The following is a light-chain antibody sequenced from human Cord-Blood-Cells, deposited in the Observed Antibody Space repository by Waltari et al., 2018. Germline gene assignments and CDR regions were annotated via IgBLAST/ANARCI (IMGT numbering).Light chain of an antibody. V-gene: IGKV1-39*01. CDR3: QQSYSTPLT. J-gene: IGKJ4*01. CDR2: AAS. CDR1: QSIRSY. Sequence: DIQMTQSPSSLSPSVGYRVTITCRASQSIRSYLNWYQQKPGKAPKLLIYAASSLQSGVPSRFSGSGSGTDFTLTISSLQPEDFATYYCQQSYSTPLTFGGGTKVEIK.